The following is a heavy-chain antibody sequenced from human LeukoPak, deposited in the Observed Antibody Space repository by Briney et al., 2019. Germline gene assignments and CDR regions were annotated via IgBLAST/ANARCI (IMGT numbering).Heavy chain of an antibody. Sequence: GGSLRLSCAASGFTFSIYSMNWVRQAPGKGLEWLSYIIDSSSAIYYADSVKGRFTISRDNAKNLLYLQTNSLRAEDTAVYYCARVRGSGLSYYYMDVWGKGTTVTVSS. CDR3: ARVRGSGLSYYYMDV. J-gene: IGHJ6*03. CDR1: GFTFSIYS. CDR2: IIDSSSAI. D-gene: IGHD2-15*01. V-gene: IGHV3-48*01.